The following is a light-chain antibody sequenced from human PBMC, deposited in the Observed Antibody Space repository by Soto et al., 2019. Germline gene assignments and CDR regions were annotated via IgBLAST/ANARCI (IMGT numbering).Light chain of an antibody. CDR2: SND. V-gene: IGLV1-44*01. Sequence: QSVLTQPPSASGTPGQRVTISCSGSSSNIGSNTVNWYQQLPGTAPKLLIYSNDQRPSGVPDRFSGSKSGTSASLAISGLQSEDEADYYCVAWGASLNGWVFGGGTKLTVL. J-gene: IGLJ3*02. CDR3: VAWGASLNGWV. CDR1: SSNIGSNT.